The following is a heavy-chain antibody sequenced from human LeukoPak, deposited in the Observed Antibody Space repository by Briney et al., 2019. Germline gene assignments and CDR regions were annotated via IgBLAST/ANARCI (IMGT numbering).Heavy chain of an antibody. CDR2: ISGSGGST. D-gene: IGHD3-3*01. J-gene: IGHJ6*03. CDR1: GFTFSSYW. V-gene: IGHV3-23*01. Sequence: GGSLRLSCAASGFTFSSYWMSWVRQAPGKGLEWVSAISGSGGSTYYADSVKGRFTISRDNSKNTLYLQMNSLRAEDAAVYYCAKRGTDYDFWSGYSYYYYYMDVWGKGTTVTVSS. CDR3: AKRGTDYDFWSGYSYYYYYMDV.